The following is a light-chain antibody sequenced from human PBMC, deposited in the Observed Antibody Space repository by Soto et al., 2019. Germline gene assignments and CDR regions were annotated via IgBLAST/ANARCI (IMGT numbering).Light chain of an antibody. CDR2: DVS. CDR1: NRVVGGYNY. V-gene: IGLV2-14*01. CDR3: SSYTSSTTLV. J-gene: IGLJ1*01. Sequence: QSVLTQPASVSGSPCQPITISFTGPNRVVGGYNYVSWYQQHPGKAPKLMIYDVSNRPSGVSNRFSGSKSGNTASLTISGLQAEDEADYFCSSYTSSTTLVLGTGTKVTVL.